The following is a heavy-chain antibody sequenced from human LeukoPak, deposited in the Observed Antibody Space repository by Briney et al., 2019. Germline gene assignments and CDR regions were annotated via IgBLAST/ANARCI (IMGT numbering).Heavy chain of an antibody. V-gene: IGHV4-34*01. D-gene: IGHD4-23*01. CDR3: ARVTTVLTVDY. CDR1: GGSFSGYY. Sequence: PSETLSLTCAVYGGSFSGYYWSWIRQPPGKGLEWIGEINHSGSTNYNPSLRSRVTISVDTSKNQFSLKLSSVTAADTAVYYCARVTTVLTVDYWGQGTLVTVSS. J-gene: IGHJ4*02. CDR2: INHSGST.